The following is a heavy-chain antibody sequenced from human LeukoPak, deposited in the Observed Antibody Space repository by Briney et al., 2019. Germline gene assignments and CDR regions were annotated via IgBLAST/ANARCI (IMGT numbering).Heavy chain of an antibody. CDR1: GYTFTSYG. J-gene: IGHJ3*02. CDR2: ISAYNGNT. CDR3: ARDFGYYYDSSGYLLGAFDI. D-gene: IGHD3-22*01. Sequence: ASVKVSCKASGYTFTSYGISWVRQAPGQGLEWMGWISAYNGNTNYAQKLKGRVTMTTDTSTSTAYMELRSLRSDDTAVYYCARDFGYYYDSSGYLLGAFDIWGQGTMVTVSS. V-gene: IGHV1-18*01.